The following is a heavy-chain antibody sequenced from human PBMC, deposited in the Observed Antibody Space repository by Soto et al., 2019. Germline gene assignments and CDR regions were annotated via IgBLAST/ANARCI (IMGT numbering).Heavy chain of an antibody. D-gene: IGHD6-13*01. J-gene: IGHJ4*02. CDR3: ARGGSSSPYFDD. V-gene: IGHV4-31*03. Sequence: QVQLQESGPGLVKPSQTLSLTCTVSGGSISSGGYYWSWIRQHPGKGLEWIGYIYYSGSTYYNPSLKSRVTRSVDTSKKQFSLKLSSVTAADTAVYYWARGGSSSPYFDDWGQGTLVTVSS. CDR2: IYYSGST. CDR1: GGSISSGGYY.